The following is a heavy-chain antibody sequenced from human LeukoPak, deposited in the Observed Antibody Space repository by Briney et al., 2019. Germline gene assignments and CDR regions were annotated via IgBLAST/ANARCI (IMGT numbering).Heavy chain of an antibody. J-gene: IGHJ4*02. D-gene: IGHD6-13*01. V-gene: IGHV3-21*01. Sequence: GGSLRLSCAASGFTFSSYSMTWVRQAPGKGLEWVSSISSSSSYIYYADSVKGRFTISRDNAKNSLFLQMNSLRAEDTAVYYCVRDRAAAGTRTPFDYWGQGTLVTVSS. CDR2: ISSSSSYI. CDR1: GFTFSSYS. CDR3: VRDRAAAGTRTPFDY.